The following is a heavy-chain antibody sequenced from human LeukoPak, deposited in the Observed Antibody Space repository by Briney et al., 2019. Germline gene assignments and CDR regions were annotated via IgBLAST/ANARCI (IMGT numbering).Heavy chain of an antibody. J-gene: IGHJ4*02. D-gene: IGHD6-19*01. CDR1: GFTFDDYA. CDR2: ISWNSGSI. CDR3: AKDRGSSGWYYFDY. V-gene: IGHV3-9*01. Sequence: GGSLRLSCAASGFTFDDYAMHWVRQAPGKGLEWVSGISWNSGSIGYADSVKGRFTISRDNAKNSLYLQMNSLRGEDTALYYCAKDRGSSGWYYFDYWGQGTLVTVSS.